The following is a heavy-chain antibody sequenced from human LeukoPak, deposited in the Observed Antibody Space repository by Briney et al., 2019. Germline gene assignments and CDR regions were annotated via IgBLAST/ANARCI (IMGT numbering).Heavy chain of an antibody. CDR2: IDPSDSYT. CDR1: GSRFTSYW. Sequence: PGESLQISCKGSGSRFTSYWISWVRQMPGKGLEWMGRIDPSDSYTNYSPSFQGHVTISADKSISTAYLQWSSLKASDTAMYYCARQSTRGMVDRDYDYWGQGTLVTVSS. D-gene: IGHD2-15*01. V-gene: IGHV5-10-1*01. J-gene: IGHJ4*02. CDR3: ARQSTRGMVDRDYDY.